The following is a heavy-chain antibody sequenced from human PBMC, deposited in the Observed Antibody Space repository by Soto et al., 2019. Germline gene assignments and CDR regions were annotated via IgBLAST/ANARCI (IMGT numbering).Heavy chain of an antibody. J-gene: IGHJ6*02. Sequence: QVQLQESGPGLVKPSETLSLTCTVSGGSISSYYWSWIRQPPGKGLEWIGYIYYSGSTNYNPSLKSRVTISVDTSKNQFSLKLSSVTAADPAVYYCARTIAAAGMDVWGQGTTVTVSS. D-gene: IGHD6-13*01. CDR1: GGSISSYY. CDR2: IYYSGST. CDR3: ARTIAAAGMDV. V-gene: IGHV4-59*08.